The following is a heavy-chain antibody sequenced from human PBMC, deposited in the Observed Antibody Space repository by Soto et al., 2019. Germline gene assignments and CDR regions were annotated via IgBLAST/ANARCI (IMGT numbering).Heavy chain of an antibody. CDR3: ARVPDY. V-gene: IGHV4-30-2*01. CDR1: GGSISSGGYS. CDR2: MYHSGST. J-gene: IGHJ4*02. D-gene: IGHD2-2*01. Sequence: PSETLSLTCAVSGGSISSGGYSWSWIRQPPGKGLEWIGYMYHSGSTYYNPSLKSRVTISIDRSKNQFSLKLSSVTAADTAVYYCARVPDYWCQGMLVIGSS.